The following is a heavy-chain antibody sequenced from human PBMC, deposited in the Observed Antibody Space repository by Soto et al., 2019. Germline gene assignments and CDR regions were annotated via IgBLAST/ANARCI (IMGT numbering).Heavy chain of an antibody. J-gene: IGHJ4*02. V-gene: IGHV3-21*01. CDR3: ARESEDLTSNFDY. Sequence: GGSLRLSCAASGFTFTGYSMNWVRQAPGKGLEWVSSISSTTNYIYYADSMKGRFTVSRDNAKNSVYLEMNSLSAEDTAVYYCARESEDLTSNFDYWGQGTLVTVSS. CDR1: GFTFTGYS. CDR2: ISSTTNYI.